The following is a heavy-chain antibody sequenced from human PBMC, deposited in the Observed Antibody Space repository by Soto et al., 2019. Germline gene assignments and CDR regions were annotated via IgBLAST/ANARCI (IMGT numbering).Heavy chain of an antibody. CDR1: GGSINNSDW. J-gene: IGHJ4*02. CDR3: AKIKHYSVYPLREY. V-gene: IGHV4-4*02. Sequence: QVQLQESGPGLVKPSGTLSLTCAVSGGSINNSDWWSWVRQPPGKGLEWIGEIYHSGSTTYNPSLQSRVTMSVDKSKNQSSLKLSSVTAADTAVYYCAKIKHYSVYPLREYWGQGTLVTVSS. CDR2: IYHSGST. D-gene: IGHD4-17*01.